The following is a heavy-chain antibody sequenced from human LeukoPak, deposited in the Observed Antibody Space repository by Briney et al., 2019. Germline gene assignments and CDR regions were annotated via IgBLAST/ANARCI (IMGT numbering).Heavy chain of an antibody. Sequence: GESLQISCQGSGSIFTTYWIGWVRQLPGKGLEWMGIIYPGDSDSRYSPSFQGQVTMSADKSTSTAYLQWSSLKASDTAMYYCARQDSRAFDYWGQGTLVTVSS. CDR3: ARQDSRAFDY. D-gene: IGHD2-21*01. J-gene: IGHJ4*02. CDR2: IYPGDSDS. V-gene: IGHV5-51*01. CDR1: GSIFTTYW.